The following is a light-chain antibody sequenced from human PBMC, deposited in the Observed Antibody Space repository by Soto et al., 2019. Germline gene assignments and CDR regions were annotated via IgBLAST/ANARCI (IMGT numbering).Light chain of an antibody. V-gene: IGKV3-15*01. CDR1: QSVSSN. CDR2: GAS. Sequence: EIVMTQSPATLSVSPGERATLSCRASQSVSSNLAWYQQKPGQAPRLLIYGASTRATGIPAGFSGSGSGTELTLTISSLQSEDFAVYYCQQYNNWPLTFGWGTKVQIK. CDR3: QQYNNWPLT. J-gene: IGKJ4*01.